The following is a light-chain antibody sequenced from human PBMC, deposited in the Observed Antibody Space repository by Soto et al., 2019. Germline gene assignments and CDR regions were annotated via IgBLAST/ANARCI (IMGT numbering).Light chain of an antibody. CDR3: QSYDSSLSVLV. J-gene: IGLJ2*01. Sequence: QSVLTQPPSVSGAPGQRVTISCTGRSSNIGAGYDVHWYQQIPGTAPKLLIYDNSNRPSGVPDRFSGSKSGTSASLAITGLQAEDEADYYCQSYDSSLSVLVFGGGTKLTVL. CDR1: SSNIGAGYD. V-gene: IGLV1-40*01. CDR2: DNS.